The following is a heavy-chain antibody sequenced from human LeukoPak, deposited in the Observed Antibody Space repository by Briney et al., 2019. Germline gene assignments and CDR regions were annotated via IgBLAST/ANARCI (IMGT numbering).Heavy chain of an antibody. V-gene: IGHV1-46*01. J-gene: IGHJ4*02. Sequence: ASVKVSCKASGYTFTRYYIHWVRQAPGQGLEWMGIINPSGGSTSYAQKFQGRVTMTRDTSISTAYMELTRLRSDDTAIYYCAREGAKGSGYNFDYWGQGTLVTVSS. CDR1: GYTFTRYY. D-gene: IGHD5-24*01. CDR2: INPSGGST. CDR3: AREGAKGSGYNFDY.